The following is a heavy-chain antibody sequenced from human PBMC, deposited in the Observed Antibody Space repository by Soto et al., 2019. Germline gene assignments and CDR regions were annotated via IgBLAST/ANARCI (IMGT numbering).Heavy chain of an antibody. Sequence: GGSLRLSCAASGFSFSSYTMTWVRQAPGKGLDWVSSINSISNYIYYADSVKGQVTISADKSISTAYLQWSSLKASDTAMYYCARIGAGTTYDYWGQGTLVTVSS. CDR2: INSISNYI. CDR1: GFSFSSYT. V-gene: IGHV3-21*04. J-gene: IGHJ4*02. CDR3: ARIGAGTTYDY. D-gene: IGHD1-7*01.